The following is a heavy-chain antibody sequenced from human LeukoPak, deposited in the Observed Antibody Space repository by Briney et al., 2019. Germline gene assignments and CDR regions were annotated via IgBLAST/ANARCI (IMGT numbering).Heavy chain of an antibody. V-gene: IGHV4-4*07. CDR3: ARDRINYYDSSGPLDP. D-gene: IGHD3-22*01. CDR2: IYTSGST. CDR1: GGSISSYY. J-gene: IGHJ5*02. Sequence: SETLSLTCTVSGGSISSYYWSWIRQPAGKGLEWIGRIYTSGSTNYNPSLKSRVTMSVDTSKNQFSLKLSSVTAADTAVYYCARDRINYYDSSGPLDPWGQGTLVTVSS.